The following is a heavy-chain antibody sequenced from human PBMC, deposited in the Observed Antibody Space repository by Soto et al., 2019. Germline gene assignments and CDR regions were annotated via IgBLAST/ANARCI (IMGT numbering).Heavy chain of an antibody. J-gene: IGHJ1*01. CDR1: GFTFSSYA. V-gene: IGHV3-23*01. Sequence: EVQLLESGGGLVQPGGSLRLSCAASGFTFSSYAMSWVRQAPGKGLEWVSAISGSGGSTYYADSVKGRFTISRDNSKNXLXLXXNSLRAEDTAVYYCAKDTTDYYDSSGYYFAEYFQHWGQGTLVTVSS. CDR3: AKDTTDYYDSSGYYFAEYFQH. CDR2: ISGSGGST. D-gene: IGHD3-22*01.